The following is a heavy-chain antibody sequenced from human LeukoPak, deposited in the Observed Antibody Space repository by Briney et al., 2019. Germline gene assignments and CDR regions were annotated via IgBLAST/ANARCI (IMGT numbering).Heavy chain of an antibody. V-gene: IGHV3-23*01. CDR3: AKDDYCGGECY. Sequence: GGSLRLSCAASGFTFSNYAMSWVRQAPGKGLEWVSGISGSGDSTYYADSVKGRFTISRVNSKNTLYLQMNSLRVEDAAIYYCAKDDYCGGECYWGQGTVVTVSS. CDR1: GFTFSNYA. D-gene: IGHD2-21*01. J-gene: IGHJ4*02. CDR2: ISGSGDST.